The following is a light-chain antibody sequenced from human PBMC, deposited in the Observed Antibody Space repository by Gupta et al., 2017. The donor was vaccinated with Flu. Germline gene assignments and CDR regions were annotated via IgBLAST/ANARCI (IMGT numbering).Light chain of an antibody. CDR3: QQCSNWPWT. V-gene: IGKV3-11*01. J-gene: IGKJ1*01. CDR1: QSDRSY. CDR2: DGS. Sequence: PDTVALSTGERATLSCRASQSDRSYLAWYQQTPGQGPRLLIYDGSNRATGIPARFSGSGSGTDFTLTITNLEPEDSAVYYCQQCSNWPWTFGPGTKVEIK.